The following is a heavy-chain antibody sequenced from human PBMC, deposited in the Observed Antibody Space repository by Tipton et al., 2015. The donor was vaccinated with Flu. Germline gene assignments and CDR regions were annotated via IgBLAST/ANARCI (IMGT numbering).Heavy chain of an antibody. Sequence: QLVQSGAEVRKPGSSVKVSCKASGGTFSSSPISWVRQAPGQGLEWMGGIVPIFGTGNYAQKFQGRVTITADEFTNTVYMELSSLTSEDTAVYYCAKVFEGSFGYWGQGTLVTVSS. D-gene: IGHD3-10*01. CDR3: AKVFEGSFGY. V-gene: IGHV1-69*01. CDR1: GGTFSSSP. J-gene: IGHJ4*02. CDR2: IVPIFGTG.